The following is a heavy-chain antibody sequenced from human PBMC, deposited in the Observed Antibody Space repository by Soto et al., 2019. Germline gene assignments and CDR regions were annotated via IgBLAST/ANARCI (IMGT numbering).Heavy chain of an antibody. CDR3: ASPSTDYVWGSYRYWYYYGMDV. CDR2: ISGSGGST. D-gene: IGHD3-16*02. J-gene: IGHJ6*02. Sequence: GGSLRLSCAASGFTFTNACINWVRQAPGKGLEWVAAISGSGGSTYYADSVKGRFTISRDNSKNTLYLQMNSLRAEDTAVYYCASPSTDYVWGSYRYWYYYGMDVWGQGTTVTVSS. V-gene: IGHV3-23*01. CDR1: GFTFTNAC.